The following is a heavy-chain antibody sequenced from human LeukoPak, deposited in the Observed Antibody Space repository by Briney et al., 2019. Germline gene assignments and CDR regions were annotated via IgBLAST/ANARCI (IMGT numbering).Heavy chain of an antibody. CDR3: ARPVEMATSPFDY. V-gene: IGHV5-51*01. Sequence: GESLKISCKGSGYIFANYWIAWVRQMPGKGLEWMGIIYPDDSDTRYSPSFQGQVTISADKSTATAYLQWSSLKASDTAMYYCARPVEMATSPFDYWGQGTLVTVSS. J-gene: IGHJ4*02. CDR2: IYPDDSDT. CDR1: GYIFANYW. D-gene: IGHD5-24*01.